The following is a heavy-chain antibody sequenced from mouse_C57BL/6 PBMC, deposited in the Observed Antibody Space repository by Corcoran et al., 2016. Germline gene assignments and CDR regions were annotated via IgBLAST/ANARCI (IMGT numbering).Heavy chain of an antibody. J-gene: IGHJ3*01. CDR3: AREGAY. CDR2: INPNNGGT. Sequence: EVQLHQSGPELVKPGASVKISCKASGYTFTDYYMNWVKQSHGKSLEWIGDINPNNGGTSYNQKFKGKATLTVDKSSSTAYMELRSLTSEDSAVYYCAREGAYWGQGTLVTVSA. V-gene: IGHV1-26*01. CDR1: GYTFTDYY.